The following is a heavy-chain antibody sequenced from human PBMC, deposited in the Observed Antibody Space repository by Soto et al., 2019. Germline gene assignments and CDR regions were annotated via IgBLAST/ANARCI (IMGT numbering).Heavy chain of an antibody. CDR2: IYRIGHT. CDR1: GGSVNRGGYS. V-gene: IGHV4-30-2*01. Sequence: SETLSLTCAVSGGSVNRGGYSWSWIRQTPGKGLEWLAYIYRIGHTIYNPSLNSRATISLDEPNNQFSLHLTSVTAADTAVYYCARSIVTPSAMFDHWGQGLLVTGSS. J-gene: IGHJ5*02. CDR3: ARSIVTPSAMFDH. D-gene: IGHD2-2*01.